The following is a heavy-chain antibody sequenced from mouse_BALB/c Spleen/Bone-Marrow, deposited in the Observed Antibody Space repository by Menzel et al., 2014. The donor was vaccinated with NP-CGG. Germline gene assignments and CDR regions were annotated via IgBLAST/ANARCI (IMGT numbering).Heavy chain of an antibody. V-gene: IGHV1S81*02. CDR3: ARYDGPAWFAY. D-gene: IGHD2-3*01. J-gene: IGHJ3*01. CDR1: GYTFTSYW. Sequence: QVQLKESGAELVKPGASVKLSCKASGYTFTSYWIHWVKLRPGQGLEWIGEISPSNGRTNYNEKFKNKATLTVDKSSSTAYIQLSSLTSEDSAVYYCARYDGPAWFAYWGQGTLVTVSA. CDR2: ISPSNGRT.